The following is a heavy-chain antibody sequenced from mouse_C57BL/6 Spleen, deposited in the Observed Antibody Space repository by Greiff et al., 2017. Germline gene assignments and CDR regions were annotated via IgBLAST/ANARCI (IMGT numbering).Heavy chain of an antibody. J-gene: IGHJ3*01. CDR1: GYAFSSSW. Sequence: QVQLQQSGPELVKPGASVKISCKASGYAFSSSWMNWVKQRPGKGLEWIGRIYPGDGDTNYNGKFKGKDTLTADKSSSTAYMQLSSLTSEDSAVYFCAREDDYDVWFAYWGQGTLVTVSA. V-gene: IGHV1-82*01. CDR2: IYPGDGDT. CDR3: AREDDYDVWFAY. D-gene: IGHD2-4*01.